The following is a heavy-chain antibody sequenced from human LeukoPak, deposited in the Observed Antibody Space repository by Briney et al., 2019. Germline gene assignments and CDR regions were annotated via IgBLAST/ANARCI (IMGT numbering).Heavy chain of an antibody. CDR2: INHSGST. CDR1: GGSFSGYY. CDR3: AREAYYYDSSGYPNWFDP. D-gene: IGHD3-22*01. V-gene: IGHV4-34*01. Sequence: SETLSLTCAVYGGSFSGYYWSWIRQPPGKGLEWIGEINHSGSTYYNPSLKSRVTISVDTSKNQFSLKLSSVTAADTAVYYCAREAYYYDSSGYPNWFDPWGQGTLVTVSS. J-gene: IGHJ5*02.